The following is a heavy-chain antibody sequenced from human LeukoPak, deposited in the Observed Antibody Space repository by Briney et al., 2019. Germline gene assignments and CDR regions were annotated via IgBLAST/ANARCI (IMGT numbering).Heavy chain of an antibody. Sequence: SETLSLTCTVSGGSISSYYWSWIRQPPGKGLEWIGYISYSGTTTYNPSLKSRVTISVGTSKNQFFLKLSSVTAADTAVYYCARGRSGYSYVHDAFDIWGQGTMVTVSS. V-gene: IGHV4-59*01. J-gene: IGHJ3*02. CDR2: ISYSGTT. D-gene: IGHD5-18*01. CDR1: GGSISSYY. CDR3: ARGRSGYSYVHDAFDI.